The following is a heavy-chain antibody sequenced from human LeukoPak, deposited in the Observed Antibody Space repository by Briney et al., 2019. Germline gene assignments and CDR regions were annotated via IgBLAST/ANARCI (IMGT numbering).Heavy chain of an antibody. CDR3: ARDSGSGSYYFDY. V-gene: IGHV4-59*01. J-gene: IGHJ4*02. Sequence: SETLSLTCTVPGGSISSYYWSWIRQPPGKGLGWIGYIYYSGSTNYNPSLKSRVTISVDTSKNQFSLKLSSVTAADTAVYYCARDSGSGSYYFDYWGQGTLVTVSS. CDR1: GGSISSYY. CDR2: IYYSGST. D-gene: IGHD1-26*01.